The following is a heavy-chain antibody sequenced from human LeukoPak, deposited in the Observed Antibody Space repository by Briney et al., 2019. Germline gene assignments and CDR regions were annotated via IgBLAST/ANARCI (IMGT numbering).Heavy chain of an antibody. Sequence: SVKVSCKASGGTFSSYAISWVRQAPGQGLEWIGGIIPIFGTANYAQKFQGRVTITTDESTSTAYMELSSLRSEDTAVYYCAIVPYYYDSSGYYFAYWGQGTLVTVSS. CDR2: IIPIFGTA. CDR3: AIVPYYYDSSGYYFAY. D-gene: IGHD3-22*01. CDR1: GGTFSSYA. V-gene: IGHV1-69*05. J-gene: IGHJ4*02.